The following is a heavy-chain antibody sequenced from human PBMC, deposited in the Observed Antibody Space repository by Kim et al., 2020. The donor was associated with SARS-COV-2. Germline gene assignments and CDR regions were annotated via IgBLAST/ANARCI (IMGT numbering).Heavy chain of an antibody. Sequence: SETQSLTCAVYGGSFSGYYWSWIRQPPGKGLEWIGEINHSGSTNYNPSLKSRVTISVDTSKNQFSLKLSSVTAADTAVYYCARETYSSASFDYWGQGTLVTVSS. CDR2: INHSGST. D-gene: IGHD3-22*01. V-gene: IGHV4-34*01. CDR3: ARETYSSASFDY. J-gene: IGHJ4*02. CDR1: GGSFSGYY.